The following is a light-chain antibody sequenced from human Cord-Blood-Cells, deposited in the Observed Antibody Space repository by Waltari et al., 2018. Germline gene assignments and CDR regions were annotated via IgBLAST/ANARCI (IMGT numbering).Light chain of an antibody. CDR3: SSYTSSSGV. CDR1: SSDVGGYIY. J-gene: IGLJ1*01. V-gene: IGLV2-14*01. Sequence: QSALTQPASVSGSPRQPITISCTGTSSDVGGYIYVSWYQQHPGKAPKLMIYEVSNRPSGVSNRFSGSKSGNTASLTISGLQAEDEAGYYCSSYTSSSGVFGTGTKVTVL. CDR2: EVS.